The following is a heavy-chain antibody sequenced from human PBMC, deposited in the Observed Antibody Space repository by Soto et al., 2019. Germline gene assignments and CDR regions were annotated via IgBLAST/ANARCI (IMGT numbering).Heavy chain of an antibody. D-gene: IGHD5-12*01. J-gene: IGHJ4*02. CDR1: GGTFSSYA. Sequence: GGSVKVSCKASGGTFSSYAISWVRQAPGQGLEWMGGIIPIFGTANYAQKFQGRVTITADKSKSTAYMELSSLRSEDTAVYYCATLDGYAHLHYFDYWGQGTLVTVSS. CDR2: IIPIFGTA. V-gene: IGHV1-69*06. CDR3: ATLDGYAHLHYFDY.